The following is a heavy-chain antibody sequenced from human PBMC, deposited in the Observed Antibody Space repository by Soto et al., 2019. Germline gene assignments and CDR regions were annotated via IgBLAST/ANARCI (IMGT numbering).Heavy chain of an antibody. CDR3: ARGDRFRCSGDRCFSDGLFLS. D-gene: IGHD2-15*01. Sequence: EVKLVESGGGLVQRGGSLRLSCAASGFTFGIYSMNWVRQAPGKGLEWISYINGSSSTMYYADSVKGRFIISRDNADNSLYLQMNILRDADTAVYYCARGDRFRCSGDRCFSDGLFLSWGQGTLVTVSS. J-gene: IGHJ5*02. CDR1: GFTFGIYS. V-gene: IGHV3-48*02. CDR2: INGSSSTM.